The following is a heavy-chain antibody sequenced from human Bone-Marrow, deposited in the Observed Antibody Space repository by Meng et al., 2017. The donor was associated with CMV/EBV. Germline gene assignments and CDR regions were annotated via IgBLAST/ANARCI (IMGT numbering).Heavy chain of an antibody. D-gene: IGHD2/OR15-2a*01. CDR2: INPSSGGT. J-gene: IGHJ4*02. CDR3: ARQILSSYYFDY. Sequence: SCKASGYTFTGHYMHWVRQAPGQGPEWMGWINPSSGGTRYAQNFQGRVTMTTDTSISTAYMDLNRLTSDDTAVYYCARQILSSYYFDYWGQGTLAPSPQ. V-gene: IGHV1-2*02. CDR1: GYTFTGHY.